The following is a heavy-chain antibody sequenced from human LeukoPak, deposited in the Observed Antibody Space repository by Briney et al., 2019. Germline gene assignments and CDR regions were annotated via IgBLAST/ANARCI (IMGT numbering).Heavy chain of an antibody. CDR2: INPNSGGT. J-gene: IGHJ4*02. D-gene: IGHD3-10*01. CDR1: GYTFTGYY. V-gene: IGHV1-2*02. CDR3: ARGSLRSGSPPSYYFYY. Sequence: ASVKVSCKASGYTFTGYYMHWVRQAPGQGLEWMGWINPNSGGTNYAQKFQGRVTMTRDTSISTAYMELSRLRSDDTAVYYCARGSLRSGSPPSYYFYYWGQGTLVTVSS.